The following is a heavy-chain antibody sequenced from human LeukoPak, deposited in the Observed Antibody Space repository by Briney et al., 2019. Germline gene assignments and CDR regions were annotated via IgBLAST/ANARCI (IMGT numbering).Heavy chain of an antibody. D-gene: IGHD6-13*01. V-gene: IGHV4-30-2*01. CDR2: IYHSGST. CDR1: GGSISSGGYS. Sequence: PSQTLSLTCAVSGGSISSGGYSWSWIRQPPGKGLEWIGYIYHSGSTYYNPSLKSRVTISVDRSKNQFSLKLSSVTAADTAVYYCARGSSSPGLDYFDYWGQGTLATVSS. J-gene: IGHJ4*02. CDR3: ARGSSSPGLDYFDY.